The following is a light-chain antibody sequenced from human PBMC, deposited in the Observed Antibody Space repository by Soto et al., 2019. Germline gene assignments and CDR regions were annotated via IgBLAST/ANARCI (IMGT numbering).Light chain of an antibody. CDR3: SSFTDGNNLV. CDR2: GDY. J-gene: IGLJ1*01. CDR1: SSNIGAGFD. Sequence: QSVLTQPPSVSGAPGQRVTISCAGSSSNIGAGFDVHWYQQLPGTAPKLLIYGDYNRPSGVPDRFSASKSGTSASLAITGLQAEDEADYYCSSFTDGNNLVFGTGTKVTVL. V-gene: IGLV1-40*01.